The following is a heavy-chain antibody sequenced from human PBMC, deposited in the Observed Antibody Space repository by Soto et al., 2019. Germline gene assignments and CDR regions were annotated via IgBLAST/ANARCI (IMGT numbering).Heavy chain of an antibody. Sequence: SLRLSCAASGFTVSSNYMSWVRQAPGKGLEWVSVIYSGGSTYYADSVKGRFTISRDNSKNTLYLQMNSLRAEDTAVYYCARDRYWGSYRYTDAFDIWGQGTMVTVSS. V-gene: IGHV3-66*01. CDR2: IYSGGST. CDR3: ARDRYWGSYRYTDAFDI. J-gene: IGHJ3*02. D-gene: IGHD3-16*02. CDR1: GFTVSSNY.